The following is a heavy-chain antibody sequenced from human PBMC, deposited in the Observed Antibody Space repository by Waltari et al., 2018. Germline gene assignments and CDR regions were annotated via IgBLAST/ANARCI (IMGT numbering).Heavy chain of an antibody. V-gene: IGHV4-38-2*01. Sequence: QVQLQESGPGLVKPSETLSLTCAVSGYSLSSCYYWAWIRQTPGKGLEWIGSFYDSGSTYYSPSLMSRLTISADTANNQFSLKLTSVTAADTAVYYCARGVVTPGYYFDYWGQGTLVTVSS. CDR3: ARGVVTPGYYFDY. J-gene: IGHJ4*02. CDR1: GYSLSSCYY. D-gene: IGHD3-3*01. CDR2: FYDSGST.